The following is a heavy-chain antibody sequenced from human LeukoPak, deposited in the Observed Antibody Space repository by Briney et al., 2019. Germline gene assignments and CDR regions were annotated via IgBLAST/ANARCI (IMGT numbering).Heavy chain of an antibody. CDR2: SIPIFGTA. CDR1: GGSVISYG. V-gene: IGHV1-69*13. D-gene: IGHD1-26*01. CDR3: ASGSYVSDYYGMDV. Sequence: GASVMVSCKASGGSVISYGIGRVRQAPGQWLEWMGGSIPIFGTANYAQKFQGRVTITADESTSTAYMELSSLRSEDTAVYYCASGSYVSDYYGMDVWGQGTTVTVSS. J-gene: IGHJ6*02.